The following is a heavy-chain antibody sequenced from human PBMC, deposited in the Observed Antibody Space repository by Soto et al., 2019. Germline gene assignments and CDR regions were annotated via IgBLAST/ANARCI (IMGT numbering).Heavy chain of an antibody. CDR3: ARVALPGRNYYYYYGMDV. CDR2: IYPGDSDT. J-gene: IGHJ6*02. D-gene: IGHD3-10*01. Sequence: PGESLKISCKGSGYSFTSYWIGWVRQMPGKGLEWMGIIYPGDSDTRYSPSFQGQVTISADKSISTAYLQWSSLKASDTAMYYCARVALPGRNYYYYYGMDVWGQGTLVTVSS. CDR1: GYSFTSYW. V-gene: IGHV5-51*01.